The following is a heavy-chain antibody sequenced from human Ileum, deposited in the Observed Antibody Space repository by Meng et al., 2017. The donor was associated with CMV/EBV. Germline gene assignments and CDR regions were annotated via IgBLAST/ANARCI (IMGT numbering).Heavy chain of an antibody. CDR3: ARKDDGVYLGALDY. J-gene: IGHJ4*02. CDR1: GYTFTSYG. Sequence: QVQLMQSGAEVKKPGASGKASCKASGYTFTSYGISWVRQAPGQGLEWMGWISTYNGDTYYAQNLQGRVTMTTDTSTSTAYMELRSLRSDDTAVYYCARKDDGVYLGALDYWGQGTLVTASS. D-gene: IGHD4-17*01. CDR2: ISTYNGDT. V-gene: IGHV1-18*01.